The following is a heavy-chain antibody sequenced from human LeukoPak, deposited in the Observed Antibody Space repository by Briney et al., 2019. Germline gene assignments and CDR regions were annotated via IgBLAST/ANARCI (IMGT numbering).Heavy chain of an antibody. Sequence: GGSLRLSCAASGFTFSSYAMHWVRQAPGKGLEWVAVISYDGSNKYYADSVKGRFTISRDNSKNTLYLQMNSLRAEDTAVYYCARDFRVGALNPRGGFQHWGQGTLVTVSS. V-gene: IGHV3-30*04. CDR1: GFTFSSYA. D-gene: IGHD1-26*01. CDR2: ISYDGSNK. CDR3: ARDFRVGALNPRGGFQH. J-gene: IGHJ1*01.